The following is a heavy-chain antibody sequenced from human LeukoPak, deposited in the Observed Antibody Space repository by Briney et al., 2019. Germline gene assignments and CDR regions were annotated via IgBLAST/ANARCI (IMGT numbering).Heavy chain of an antibody. V-gene: IGHV3-7*01. J-gene: IGHJ5*01. CDR2: IKQDGSEK. D-gene: IGHD2-21*02. CDR3: AKNRIPTAITPDS. CDR1: GFTFSSYA. Sequence: GGSLRLSCAASGFTFSSYAMSWVRQAPGKGLEWVANIKQDGSEKYYVDSVKGRFTISRDNSKNTLYLQMSSLRAEDTAVYYCAKNRIPTAITPDSWGQGTLVTVSS.